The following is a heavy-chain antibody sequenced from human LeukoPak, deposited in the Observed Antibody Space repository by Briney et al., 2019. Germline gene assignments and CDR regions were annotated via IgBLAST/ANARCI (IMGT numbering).Heavy chain of an antibody. CDR1: GGSISSSSYY. CDR2: IYYSGST. V-gene: IGHV4-39*01. Sequence: SETLSLTCTVSGGSISSSSYYWGWIRQPPGKGLEWIGSIYYSGSTYYNPSLKSRVTMSVDTSKNQFSLKLSSVTAADTAVYYCARLGYYGSGSYYLYYYYYMDVWGKGTTVTVSS. D-gene: IGHD3-10*01. CDR3: ARLGYYGSGSYYLYYYYYMDV. J-gene: IGHJ6*03.